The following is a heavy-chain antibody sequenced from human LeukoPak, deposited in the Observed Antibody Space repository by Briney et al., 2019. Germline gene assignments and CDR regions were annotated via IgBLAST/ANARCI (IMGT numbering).Heavy chain of an antibody. V-gene: IGHV4-34*01. J-gene: IGHJ4*02. Sequence: SETLSLTCAVYGGSFSGYYWSWIRQPPGKGLEWIGEINHSGSTNYNPSLKSRVTISVDTSKNQFSLKLSSVTAADTAVYYCARRSINSSYWGQGTLVTVSS. CDR1: GGSFSGYY. CDR3: ARRSINSSY. D-gene: IGHD3-10*01. CDR2: INHSGST.